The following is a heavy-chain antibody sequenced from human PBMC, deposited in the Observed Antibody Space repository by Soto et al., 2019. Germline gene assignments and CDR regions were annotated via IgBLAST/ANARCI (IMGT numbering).Heavy chain of an antibody. CDR3: AHSGGGYDNSWDYWDY. D-gene: IGHD5-12*01. CDR1: GFSLTSSGVG. Sequence: QITLEESGPTLVKPTRTLTLTCTFSGFSLTSSGVGVGRIRQPPGKALEWLALTYWNGNDRYSPSLRRRLAIKKATSENQVVLTMTNMDPVDTATYYCAHSGGGYDNSWDYWDYWGQGILVTVSS. CDR2: TYWNGND. J-gene: IGHJ4*02. V-gene: IGHV2-5*01.